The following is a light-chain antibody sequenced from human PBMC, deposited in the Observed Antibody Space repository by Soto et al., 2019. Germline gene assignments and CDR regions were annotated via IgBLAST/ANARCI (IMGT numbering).Light chain of an antibody. CDR1: QSISNS. Sequence: DIQMTQSPSTLSTSVGDRVTITCRASQSISNSLAWYQQKPGKAPKILIYKASSLESGVPSRFSGSGSGTEFTRTISSLQPDDFATYYCQQHYSWPYTLGQGTKLEIK. CDR3: QQHYSWPYT. CDR2: KAS. J-gene: IGKJ2*01. V-gene: IGKV1-5*03.